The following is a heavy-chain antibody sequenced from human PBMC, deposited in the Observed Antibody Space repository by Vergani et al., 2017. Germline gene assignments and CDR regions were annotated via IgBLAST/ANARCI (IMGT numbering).Heavy chain of an antibody. CDR3: ARDRSGRVLNWYFDL. J-gene: IGHJ2*01. Sequence: QVQLQQWGAGLLKPSETLSLTCAVYGGSFSGYYWSWIRQPPGKGLEWIGEINHSGSTNYNPSLKSRVTRSVDTSKNQFSLKLSSVTAADTAVYYCARDRSGRVLNWYFDLWGRGTLVTVSS. CDR1: GGSFSGYY. V-gene: IGHV4-34*01. D-gene: IGHD3-22*01. CDR2: INHSGST.